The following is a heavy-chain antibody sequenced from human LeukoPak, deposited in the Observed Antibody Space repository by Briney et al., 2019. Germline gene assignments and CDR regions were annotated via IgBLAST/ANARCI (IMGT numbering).Heavy chain of an antibody. CDR2: ISSSGSTI. CDR1: GFTFSSYE. J-gene: IGHJ4*02. CDR3: ARALLDIVATGDWGFDY. D-gene: IGHD5-12*01. V-gene: IGHV3-48*03. Sequence: GGSLRLSCAASGFTFSSYEMNWVRQAPGKGLEWVSYISSSGSTIYYADSVKGRFTISRDNAKNSLYLQMNSLRAEDTAVYYCARALLDIVATGDWGFDYWGQGTLVTVSS.